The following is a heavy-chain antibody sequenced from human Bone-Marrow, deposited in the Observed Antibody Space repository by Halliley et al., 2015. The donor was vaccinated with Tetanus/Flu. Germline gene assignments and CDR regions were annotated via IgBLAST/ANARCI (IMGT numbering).Heavy chain of an antibody. D-gene: IGHD1-1*01. V-gene: IGHV4-39*02. CDR2: AYYSGNT. J-gene: IGHJ6*02. CDR1: GGFIENSFSY. CDR3: AREVTVSITGTSGMDV. Sequence: TLSLTCTVSGGFIENSFSYWGWIRQPPGKGLEWIGTAYYSGNTYYNPSLQSRVTISVDTSKNHFSLRLTSVSAADTAVYYCAREVTVSITGTSGMDVWGQGTTVTVSS.